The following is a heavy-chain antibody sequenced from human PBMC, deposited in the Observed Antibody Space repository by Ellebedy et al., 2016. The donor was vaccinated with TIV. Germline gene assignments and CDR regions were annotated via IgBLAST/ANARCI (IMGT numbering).Heavy chain of an antibody. CDR3: ARAAPDELRSLVWFVFDY. CDR1: GFTFSNCG. J-gene: IGHJ4*02. Sequence: GESLKISCAASGFTFSNCGMHWVRQAPGKGLEWVAVISSDGSTEYYADSVKGRFTISRDNAKNSLYLQMNSLSAEDTAVYYCARAAPDELRSLVWFVFDYWGQGTLVTVSS. V-gene: IGHV3-30*03. CDR2: ISSDGSTE. D-gene: IGHD3-3*01.